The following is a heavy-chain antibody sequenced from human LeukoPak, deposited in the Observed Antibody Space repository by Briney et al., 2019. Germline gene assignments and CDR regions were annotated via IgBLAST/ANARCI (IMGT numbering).Heavy chain of an antibody. D-gene: IGHD6-6*01. V-gene: IGHV1-69*04. CDR1: GGTFSSYA. Sequence: SVKVSCKAFGGTFSSYAISWVRQAPGQGLEWMGRIIPILGIANYAQKFQGRVTITADKSTSTAYMELSSLRSEDTAVYYCARGFEYSSSSCWFDPWGQGTLVTVSS. CDR3: ARGFEYSSSSCWFDP. J-gene: IGHJ5*02. CDR2: IIPILGIA.